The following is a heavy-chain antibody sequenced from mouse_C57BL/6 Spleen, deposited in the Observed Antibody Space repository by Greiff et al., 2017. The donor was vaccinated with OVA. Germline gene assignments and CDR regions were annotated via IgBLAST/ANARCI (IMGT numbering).Heavy chain of an antibody. D-gene: IGHD2-1*01. CDR3: ACSKILGGNYAFDY. J-gene: IGHJ2*01. V-gene: IGHV1-52*01. CDR2: IDPSDSET. Sequence: QVQLQQPGAELVRPGSSVKLSCKASGYTFTSYWMHWVKQRPIQGLEWIGNIDPSDSETHYNQKFKDKATLTVDKSSSTAYMQLSSLTSEDSAVYYGACSKILGGNYAFDYWGQGTTLTVSS. CDR1: GYTFTSYW.